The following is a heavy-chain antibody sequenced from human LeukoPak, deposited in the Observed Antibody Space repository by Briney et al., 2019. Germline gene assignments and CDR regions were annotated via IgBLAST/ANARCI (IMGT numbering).Heavy chain of an antibody. J-gene: IGHJ4*02. CDR3: AKRKTGIAVSGTVDN. CDR1: GFTFYDYA. V-gene: IGHV3-9*01. CDR2: ISWNSGSI. Sequence: PGGSLRLSCAAPGFTFYDYAMNWVRQAPGKGLEWVSGISWNSGSIGYADSVQGRFTISRDNAKNSLYLQMNSLRAEDTALYYCAKRKTGIAVSGTVDNWGARALFTVSS. D-gene: IGHD6-19*01.